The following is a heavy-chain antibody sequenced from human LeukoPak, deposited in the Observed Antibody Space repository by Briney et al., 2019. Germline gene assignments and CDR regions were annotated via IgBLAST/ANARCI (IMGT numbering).Heavy chain of an antibody. CDR2: TRNKANSYTT. D-gene: IGHD3/OR15-3a*01. CDR1: GFTFSDHY. J-gene: IGHJ4*02. Sequence: GGSLRLSCAASGFTFSDHYMDWVRQAPGKGLEWVGRTRNKANSYTTEYAASVKGRFTISRDDSKNSLYLQMNSLKTEDTALYYCARVSGLATFDYWGQGTLVTVSS. CDR3: ARVSGLATFDY. V-gene: IGHV3-72*01.